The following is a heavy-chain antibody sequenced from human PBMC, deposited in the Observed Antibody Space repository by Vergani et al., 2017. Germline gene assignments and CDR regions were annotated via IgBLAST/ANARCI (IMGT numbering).Heavy chain of an antibody. Sequence: QVQLVESGGGVVQPGGSLRLAFAASGFTFSSYGMHWVRQAPGKGLAWVAFIRYDGSNKYYADSVKGRFTICRENSKNTLYLQMNSLRAEDTAVYYCAKDIRETVRHCYNGKDVRGQRATVTVS. CDR1: GFTFSSYG. CDR3: AKDIRETVRHCYNGKDV. D-gene: IGHD3-10*01. V-gene: IGHV3-30*02. CDR2: IRYDGSNK. J-gene: IGHJ6*02.